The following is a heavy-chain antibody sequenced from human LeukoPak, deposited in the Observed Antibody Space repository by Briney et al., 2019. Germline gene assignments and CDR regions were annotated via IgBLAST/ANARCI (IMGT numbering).Heavy chain of an antibody. J-gene: IGHJ6*02. Sequence: GGSLRLSCAASGFTFSSYWMHWVGQAPGKGRVWFSRINSDGSSTSYADSVKGRFTISRDNAKNTLYLQMNGLRAEDTAVYYCATGQGHGMDVWGQGTTVTVSS. CDR2: INSDGSST. V-gene: IGHV3-74*01. D-gene: IGHD1-14*01. CDR1: GFTFSSYW. CDR3: ATGQGHGMDV.